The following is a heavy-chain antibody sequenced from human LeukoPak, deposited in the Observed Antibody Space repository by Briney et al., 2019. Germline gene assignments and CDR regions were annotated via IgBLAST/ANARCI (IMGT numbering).Heavy chain of an antibody. CDR3: ARSMIVVEFDY. V-gene: IGHV1-3*01. Sequence: ASVKVSCKASGYTFTSYAMHWVRQAPGQRLEWMGWINAGNGDTKYSQKFQGRVTITRDTSASTAYMELSSLRSEDTAVYYCARSMIVVEFDYWGQGTLVTVSS. J-gene: IGHJ4*02. CDR1: GYTFTSYA. CDR2: INAGNGDT. D-gene: IGHD3-22*01.